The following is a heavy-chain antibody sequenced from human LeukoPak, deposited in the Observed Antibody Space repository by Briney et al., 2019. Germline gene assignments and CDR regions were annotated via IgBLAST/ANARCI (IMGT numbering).Heavy chain of an antibody. V-gene: IGHV3-74*01. D-gene: IGHD3-16*01. CDR3: TRDIGGRSAY. J-gene: IGHJ4*02. Sequence: GGSLRLSCEGSGYSFSSFWTQCGRQAPGGGVVWGSRLNEDGGITNYADFAKGRFTISRDNARNTLYLQMNSLSADDTAVYYCTRDIGGRSAYWGQGALVTVSS. CDR2: LNEDGGIT. CDR1: GYSFSSFW.